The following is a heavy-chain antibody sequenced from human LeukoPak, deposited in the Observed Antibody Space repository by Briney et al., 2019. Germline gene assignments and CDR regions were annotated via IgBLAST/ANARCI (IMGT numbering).Heavy chain of an antibody. CDR2: INHSGST. Sequence: SGGSLRLSCAASGFTFSSYGMHWVRQPPGKGLEWIGEINHSGSTNYNPSLKSRVTISVDTSKNQFSLKLSSVTAADTAVYYCARGYSYYYDSSGYSDYWGQGTLVTVSS. J-gene: IGHJ4*02. V-gene: IGHV4-34*01. D-gene: IGHD3-22*01. CDR3: ARGYSYYYDSSGYSDY. CDR1: GFTFSSYG.